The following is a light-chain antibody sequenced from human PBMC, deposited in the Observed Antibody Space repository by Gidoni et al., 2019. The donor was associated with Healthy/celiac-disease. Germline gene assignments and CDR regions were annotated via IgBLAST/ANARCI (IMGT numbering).Light chain of an antibody. CDR1: QSVLYSSNNKNY. J-gene: IGKJ2*02. CDR2: WAS. CDR3: QQYYSTPRT. V-gene: IGKV4-1*01. Sequence: DSVMTQSPDSLAVSLGERATINCKSSQSVLYSSNNKNYLAWYQQKPGQPPKLLIYWASTRESGVRDRFSGSGSGTDFTLTISSLQAEDVAVYYCQQYYSTPRTFGQGTKLEIK.